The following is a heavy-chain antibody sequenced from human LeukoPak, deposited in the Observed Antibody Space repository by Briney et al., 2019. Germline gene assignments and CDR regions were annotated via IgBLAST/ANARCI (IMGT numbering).Heavy chain of an antibody. Sequence: ASVKVSCKASGYTFTNYYIHWVRQAPGQGLEWMGWINTNTGNPTYAQGFTGRFVFSLDTSVSTAYLQISSLKAEDTAVYYCARDPNHYYDSSGYYGDYWGQGTLVTVSS. CDR1: GYTFTNYY. J-gene: IGHJ4*02. CDR2: INTNTGNP. D-gene: IGHD3-22*01. V-gene: IGHV7-4-1*02. CDR3: ARDPNHYYDSSGYYGDY.